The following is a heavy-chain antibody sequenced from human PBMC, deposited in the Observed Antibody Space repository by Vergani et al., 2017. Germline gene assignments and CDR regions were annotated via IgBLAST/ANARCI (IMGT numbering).Heavy chain of an antibody. J-gene: IGHJ4*02. CDR3: TRERDIVVVVAAGSSSDYFDY. Sequence: EVQLVESGGGLVQPGRSLRLSCTASGFTFGDYAMSWFRQAPGKGLEWVGSIRSKAYGGTTEYAASVTGRFTISRDDSKSIANLQMNSLKTEDTAVYYCTRERDIVVVVAAGSSSDYFDYWGQGTLVTVSS. CDR1: GFTFGDYA. D-gene: IGHD2-15*01. V-gene: IGHV3-49*03. CDR2: IRSKAYGGTT.